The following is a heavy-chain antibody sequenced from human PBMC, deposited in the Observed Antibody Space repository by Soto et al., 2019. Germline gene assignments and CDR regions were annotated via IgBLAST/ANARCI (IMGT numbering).Heavy chain of an antibody. V-gene: IGHV3-7*01. Sequence: GGSLRLSCAASGFTFSSYWMSWVRQAPGKGLEWVANIKQDGSEKYYVDSVKGRFTISRDNAKNSLYLQMNSLRAEDTAVYYCARDQGTPQRDYDFWSGYYTRAAYYYYYMDVWGKGTTVTVSS. CDR3: ARDQGTPQRDYDFWSGYYTRAAYYYYYMDV. CDR2: IKQDGSEK. D-gene: IGHD3-3*01. CDR1: GFTFSSYW. J-gene: IGHJ6*03.